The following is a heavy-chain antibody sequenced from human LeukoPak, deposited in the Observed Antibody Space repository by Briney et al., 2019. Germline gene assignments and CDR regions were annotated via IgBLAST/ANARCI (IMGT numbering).Heavy chain of an antibody. Sequence: GGSLRLSCAASGFTFSSYSMNWVRHAPGKGLEWVSSISSSSSYIYYADSVKGRFTISRDNAKNSLYLQMNSLRAEDTAVYYCARGVGIAAAGSLDYWGQGTLVTVSS. CDR1: GFTFSSYS. CDR3: ARGVGIAAAGSLDY. J-gene: IGHJ4*02. CDR2: ISSSSSYI. D-gene: IGHD6-13*01. V-gene: IGHV3-21*01.